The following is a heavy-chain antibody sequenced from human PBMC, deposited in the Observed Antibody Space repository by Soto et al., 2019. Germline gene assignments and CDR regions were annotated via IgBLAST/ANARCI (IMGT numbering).Heavy chain of an antibody. CDR3: ARDRNYGDRYYFDY. V-gene: IGHV3-66*01. D-gene: IGHD4-17*01. CDR1: GFTVSSNY. Sequence: EVQLVESGGDLVQPGGSLRLSCAASGFTVSSNYMSWVRQAPGKGLEWVSVIYSGGSTYYADSVKGRFTISRDNSKNTLYLQMNSLRAEDTAVYYCARDRNYGDRYYFDYWGQGTLVTVSS. CDR2: IYSGGST. J-gene: IGHJ4*02.